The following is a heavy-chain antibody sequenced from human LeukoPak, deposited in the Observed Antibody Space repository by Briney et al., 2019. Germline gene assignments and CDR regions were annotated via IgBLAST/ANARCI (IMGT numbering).Heavy chain of an antibody. CDR3: ARVGRYCSTTGCDYYYGMDV. J-gene: IGHJ6*02. CDR1: GFTLSDYY. V-gene: IGHV3-11*06. Sequence: SGGSLRLSCAASGFTLSDYYMSWIRQAPGKGLEWVSYIRSGSPYINDADSVKGRFTISRDNAKSSLYLRMSSLRAEDTAVYYCARVGRYCSTTGCDYYYGMDVWGQGTTVTVSS. CDR2: IRSGSPYI. D-gene: IGHD2-2*01.